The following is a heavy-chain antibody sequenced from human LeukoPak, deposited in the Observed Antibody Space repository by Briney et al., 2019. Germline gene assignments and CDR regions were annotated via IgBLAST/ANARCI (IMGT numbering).Heavy chain of an antibody. D-gene: IGHD1-26*01. CDR3: ARGLRWAQSFYFDY. CDR1: GFNFSFYA. J-gene: IGHJ4*02. Sequence: GGSLRLSCAASGFNFSFYAMHLVRQAPGKGLEYVSAISSNGGSTYYAKSVRGRFTISRDNSKNTLYLQMGSLRAEDMAVYYCARGLRWAQSFYFDYWGQGTLVTVSS. V-gene: IGHV3-64*01. CDR2: ISSNGGST.